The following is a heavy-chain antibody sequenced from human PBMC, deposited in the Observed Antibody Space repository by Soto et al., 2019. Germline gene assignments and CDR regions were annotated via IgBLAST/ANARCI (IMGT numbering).Heavy chain of an antibody. J-gene: IGHJ5*02. Sequence: SETLSLTCTVSGGSISSSSYYWGWIRQPPGKGLEWIGSIYYSGSTYYNPSLKSRVTISVDTSKNQFSLKLSSVTAADTAVYYCARHLGSSWSRFSGEKYNWFDPWGRGTLVTVSS. CDR2: IYYSGST. V-gene: IGHV4-39*01. D-gene: IGHD6-13*01. CDR1: GGSISSSSYY. CDR3: ARHLGSSWSRFSGEKYNWFDP.